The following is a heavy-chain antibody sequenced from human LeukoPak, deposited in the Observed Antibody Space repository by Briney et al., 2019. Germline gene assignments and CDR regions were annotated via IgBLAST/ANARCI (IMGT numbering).Heavy chain of an antibody. J-gene: IGHJ6*03. D-gene: IGHD2-15*01. CDR1: GYTFTGYY. CDR2: INPNSGGT. CDR3: ARGVVAATFYYYMDV. V-gene: IGHV1-2*02. Sequence: GASVKVSCKASGYTFTGYYMHWVRQAPGQGLEWMGWINPNSGGTYYAQKFQGRVTMTSDTSISTAYMELSRLRSDDTAVYYCARGVVAATFYYYMDVWGKGTTVTVSS.